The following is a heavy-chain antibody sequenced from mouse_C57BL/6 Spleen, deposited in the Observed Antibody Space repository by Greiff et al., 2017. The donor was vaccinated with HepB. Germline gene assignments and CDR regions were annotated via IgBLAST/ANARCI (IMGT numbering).Heavy chain of an antibody. Sequence: VQLQESGPGLVQPSQSLSITCTVSGFSLTSYGVHWVRQSPGKGLEWLGVIWRGGSTDYNEAFMSRLSITKDNSKSQVFFKRNSLQADDTAIYYCAKHLTAQARAMDYWGQGTSVTVSS. D-gene: IGHD3-2*02. CDR3: AKHLTAQARAMDY. V-gene: IGHV2-5*01. J-gene: IGHJ4*01. CDR1: GFSLTSYG. CDR2: IWRGGST.